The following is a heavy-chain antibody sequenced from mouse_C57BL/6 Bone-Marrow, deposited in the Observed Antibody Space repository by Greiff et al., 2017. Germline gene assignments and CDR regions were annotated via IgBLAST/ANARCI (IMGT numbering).Heavy chain of an antibody. Sequence: QVHVKQSGPELVKPGASVKISCKASGYSFTSYYIHWVKQRPGQGLEWIGWIYPGSGNTKYNEKFKGKATLTADTSSSTAYMQLSSLTSEDSAVYYCARKGLCYWYFDVWGTGTTVTVSS. V-gene: IGHV1-66*01. CDR1: GYSFTSYY. D-gene: IGHD2-2*01. CDR3: ARKGLCYWYFDV. J-gene: IGHJ1*03. CDR2: IYPGSGNT.